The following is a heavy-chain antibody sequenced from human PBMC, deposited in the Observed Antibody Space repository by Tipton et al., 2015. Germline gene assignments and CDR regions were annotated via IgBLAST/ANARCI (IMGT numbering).Heavy chain of an antibody. CDR2: ISSSSSHI. CDR1: GFTFDVYA. Sequence: SLSLSCAVSGFTFDVYAMHWVRQAPGRGLEWVSAISSSSSHIYYADSVKGRFTISRDNAKNSLYLQMNSLRAEDTAVYYCARDKGGYKHYYYGMDVWGQGTTVTVSS. D-gene: IGHD3-22*01. CDR3: ARDKGGYKHYYYGMDV. V-gene: IGHV3-21*01. J-gene: IGHJ6*02.